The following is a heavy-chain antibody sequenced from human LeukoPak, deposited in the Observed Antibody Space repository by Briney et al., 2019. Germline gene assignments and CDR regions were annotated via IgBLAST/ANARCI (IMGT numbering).Heavy chain of an antibody. CDR2: IYYSGST. D-gene: IGHD6-13*01. V-gene: IGHV4-59*08. Sequence: KPSETLSLTCTVSGGSISSYYWSWIRQPPGKGLEWIGYIYYSGSTNYNPSLKSRVTISVDTSKNQFSLKLSSVTAADTAVYYCARQGYDIWFDPWGQGTLVTVSS. CDR1: GGSISSYY. J-gene: IGHJ5*02. CDR3: ARQGYDIWFDP.